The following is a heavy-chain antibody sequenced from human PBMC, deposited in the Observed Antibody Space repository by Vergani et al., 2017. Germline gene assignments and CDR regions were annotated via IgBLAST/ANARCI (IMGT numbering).Heavy chain of an antibody. D-gene: IGHD2-21*02. V-gene: IGHV3-30*02. CDR3: AKDEPSDGGFDY. J-gene: IGHJ4*02. Sequence: VQLLESGGVVVQPGGSLRLSCAASGFTFDDYTMHWVRQAPGKGLEWVAFIRYDGSNKYYADSVKGRFTISRDNSKNTLYLQMNSLRAEDTAVYYCAKDEPSDGGFDYWGQGTLVTVSS. CDR2: IRYDGSNK. CDR1: GFTFDDYT.